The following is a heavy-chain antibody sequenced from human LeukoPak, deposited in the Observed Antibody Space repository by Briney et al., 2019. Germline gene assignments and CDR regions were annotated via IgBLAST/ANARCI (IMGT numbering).Heavy chain of an antibody. CDR3: ARDGIYMRVVATEHDAIDL. D-gene: IGHD3-22*01. J-gene: IGHJ3*01. CDR1: GFTFTSHH. CDR2: VSDSGNTI. Sequence: GGSLRLSCAASGFTFTSHHMNWVRQAPGKGLEWLSYVSDSGNTIDYADSVKGRFTISRDNSKNSLFLQMHSLRAEDTAVYYCARDGIYMRVVATEHDAIDLWGQGTAVTVSS. V-gene: IGHV3-48*03.